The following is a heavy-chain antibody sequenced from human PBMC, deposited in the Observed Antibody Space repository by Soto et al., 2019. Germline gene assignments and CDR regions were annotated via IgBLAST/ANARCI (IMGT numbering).Heavy chain of an antibody. J-gene: IGHJ4*02. V-gene: IGHV4-4*02. Sequence: QVQLQESGPGLVKPSGTLSLTCAVSGVSISSSNWWRWVRQPPGKGLEWIGEIYPSGSTNYNPSRKSRVTISVDKSKNQFSLKLSSVTAADTAVYYCARASVVKLLWFGGYEYWGQGTLVTVSS. CDR3: ARASVVKLLWFGGYEY. CDR1: GVSISSSNW. CDR2: IYPSGST. D-gene: IGHD3-10*01.